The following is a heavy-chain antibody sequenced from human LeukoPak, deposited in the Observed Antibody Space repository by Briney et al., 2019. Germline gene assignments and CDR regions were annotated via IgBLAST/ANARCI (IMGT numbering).Heavy chain of an antibody. CDR2: IPYDGSNK. V-gene: IGHV3-30*02. CDR1: GFTFSNYA. CDR3: AKPSLYYYDTSGYYRYWYFDL. J-gene: IGHJ2*01. Sequence: GSLRLSCAASGFTFSNYAIHWVRQAPGKGLEWVAFIPYDGSNKYYVDSVKGRFTISRDNSKNTLYLQMNSLRAEDTAVYYCAKPSLYYYDTSGYYRYWYFDLWGRGTLVTVSS. D-gene: IGHD3-22*01.